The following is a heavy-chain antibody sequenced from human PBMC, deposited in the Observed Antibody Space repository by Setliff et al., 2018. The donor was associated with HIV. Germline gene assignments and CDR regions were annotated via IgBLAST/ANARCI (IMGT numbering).Heavy chain of an antibody. V-gene: IGHV1-18*01. CDR3: AREPRYTSVWFRNGGVDF. D-gene: IGHD6-19*01. J-gene: IGHJ4*02. CDR1: GYTFSSYG. CDR2: VSNEGDK. Sequence: ASVKVSCKASGYTFSSYGISWVRQAPGQGLEWVGWVSNEGDKNNAQKYQDRVTLTTDTTTTTAYMELRGLRSDATAVYYCAREPRYTSVWFRNGGVDFWGQGTLVTVSS.